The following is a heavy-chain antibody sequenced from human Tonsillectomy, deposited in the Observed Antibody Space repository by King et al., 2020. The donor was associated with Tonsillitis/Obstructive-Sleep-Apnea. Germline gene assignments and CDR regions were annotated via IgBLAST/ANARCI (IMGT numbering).Heavy chain of an antibody. V-gene: IGHV3-30*01. D-gene: IGHD2-21*01. Sequence: VQLVESGGGVVQPGRSLRLSCAASGFTFSSYAMHWVRQAPGKGLEWVAVISYDGSNKYYADSVKGRFTISRDNSKNTLYLQMNSLRAEDTVVYYCARVEEDVVVIALVDYWGQGTLVTVSS. CDR2: ISYDGSNK. CDR1: GFTFSSYA. CDR3: ARVEEDVVVIALVDY. J-gene: IGHJ4*02.